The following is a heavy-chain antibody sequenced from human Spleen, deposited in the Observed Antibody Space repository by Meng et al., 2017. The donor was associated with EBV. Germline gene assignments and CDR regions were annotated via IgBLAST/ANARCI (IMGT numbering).Heavy chain of an antibody. D-gene: IGHD2-21*01. V-gene: IGHV3-74*01. Sequence: VEWLESGGGLGQPGGSLRSSCAASGFTLSSYWVHWVRQAPGKGLVWVSRINPDGSVINYADSVKGRFTISRDNAKNTVYLQMNNLRADDTAVYYCAKDCFGDKDSWGQGTLVTVSS. CDR1: GFTLSSYW. CDR3: AKDCFGDKDS. J-gene: IGHJ4*02. CDR2: INPDGSVI.